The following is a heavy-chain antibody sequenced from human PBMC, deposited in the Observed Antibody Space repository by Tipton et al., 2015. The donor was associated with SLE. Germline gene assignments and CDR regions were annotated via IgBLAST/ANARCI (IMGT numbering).Heavy chain of an antibody. J-gene: IGHJ4*02. D-gene: IGHD6-13*01. V-gene: IGHV4-39*01. CDR2: IYYSGST. Sequence: LGLTCTVSGGSISSSSYYWGWIRQPPGKGLEWIGSIYYSGSTNYNPSLKSRVTISVDTSKNQFSRKLSSVTAADTAVYYCARHRGYSSSWDFDYWGQGTLVTVSS. CDR3: ARHRGYSSSWDFDY. CDR1: GGSISSSSYY.